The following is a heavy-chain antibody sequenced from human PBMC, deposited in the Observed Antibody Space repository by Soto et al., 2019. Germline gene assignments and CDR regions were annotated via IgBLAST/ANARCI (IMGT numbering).Heavy chain of an antibody. J-gene: IGHJ4*02. CDR1: GSTFTSAL. D-gene: IGHD3-10*01. V-gene: IGHV3-15*01. CDR2: VKSKTDGGTT. Sequence: EVQLVESGGGLVKPGGSLRLSCAASGSTFTSALMTWVRQAPGKGLEWVGRVKSKTDGGTTDYAAPVKGRFTISRDDSEKTLYLQMNSLKTEDTAVYYCTTGSTGRDYWGQGTLVTVSS. CDR3: TTGSTGRDY.